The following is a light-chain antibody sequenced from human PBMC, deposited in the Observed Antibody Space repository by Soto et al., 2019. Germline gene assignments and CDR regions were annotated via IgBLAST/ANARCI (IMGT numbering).Light chain of an antibody. CDR1: NLGSKS. CDR2: YDS. Sequence: SYELTQPPSVSVAPGTTARITCGGNNLGSKSVHWHQQKPGQAPVLVIYYDSDRPSGIPERFSGSNSGNTATLTNSRVEAGDEADYYCQVWDSSSDHVFFGGGTKLTVL. J-gene: IGLJ2*01. V-gene: IGLV3-21*04. CDR3: QVWDSSSDHVF.